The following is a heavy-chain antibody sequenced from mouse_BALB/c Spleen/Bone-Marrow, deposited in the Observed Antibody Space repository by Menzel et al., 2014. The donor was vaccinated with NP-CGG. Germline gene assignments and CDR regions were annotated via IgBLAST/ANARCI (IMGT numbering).Heavy chain of an antibody. CDR3: ARLGYYGYFDY. CDR1: GFDFSRYW. J-gene: IGHJ2*01. Sequence: DVQLQESGGGLVQPGGSLKLSCAASGFDFSRYWMSWVRQAPGKGLEWIGEINPDSSTINYTPSLKDKFIISRDNAKNTLYLQMSKVRSEDSALYYCARLGYYGYFDYWGQGTTLTVSS. V-gene: IGHV4-1*02. CDR2: INPDSSTI. D-gene: IGHD2-3*01.